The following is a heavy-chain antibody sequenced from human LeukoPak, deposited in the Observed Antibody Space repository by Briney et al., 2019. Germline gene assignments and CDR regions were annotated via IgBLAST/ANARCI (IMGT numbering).Heavy chain of an antibody. CDR2: IKEDGSEK. Sequence: GGSLRLSCAASGFTFSSYWMTWVRQAPGKGLEWVANIKEDGSEKYSVDSVRGRFTVSRENAKNSLYLQMNSLRVEDTAVYYCARLHSGRYYGDAFDIWGQGTMVTVSS. J-gene: IGHJ3*02. CDR1: GFTFSSYW. V-gene: IGHV3-7*03. CDR3: ARLHSGRYYGDAFDI. D-gene: IGHD1-26*01.